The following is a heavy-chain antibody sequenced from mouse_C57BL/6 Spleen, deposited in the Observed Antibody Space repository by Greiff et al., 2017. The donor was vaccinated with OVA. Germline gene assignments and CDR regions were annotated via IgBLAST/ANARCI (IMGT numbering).Heavy chain of an antibody. CDR2: IRNKANGYTT. CDR3: ARYAWDLFDD. Sequence: EVMLVESGGGLVQPGGSLSLSCAASGFTFTDYYMSWVRQPPGKALEWLGFIRNKANGYTTEYSASVKGRFTISRDNSQSILYLQMNALRAEDSATYYCARYAWDLFDDWGQGTTLTVSS. J-gene: IGHJ2*01. V-gene: IGHV7-3*01. CDR1: GFTFTDYY. D-gene: IGHD4-1*01.